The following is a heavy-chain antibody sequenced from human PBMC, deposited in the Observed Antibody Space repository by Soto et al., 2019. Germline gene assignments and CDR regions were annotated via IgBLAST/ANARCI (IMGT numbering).Heavy chain of an antibody. CDR2: IYYSGST. V-gene: IGHV4-39*01. CDR3: ARNTEYYDFWSGYSQYYYYGMDV. D-gene: IGHD3-3*01. Sequence: SETLSLTCTVSGGSISSSSYYWGWIRQPPGKGLEWIGSIYYSGSTYYNPSLKSRVTISVDTSKNQFSLKLSSVTAADTAVYYCARNTEYYDFWSGYSQYYYYGMDVWGQGTTVTVSS. J-gene: IGHJ6*02. CDR1: GGSISSSSYY.